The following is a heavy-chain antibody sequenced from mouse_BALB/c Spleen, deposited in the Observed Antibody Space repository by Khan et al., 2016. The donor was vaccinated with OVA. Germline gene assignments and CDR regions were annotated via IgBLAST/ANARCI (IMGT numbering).Heavy chain of an antibody. Sequence: EVQLQESGPGLVKPSQSLSLTCTVTGYSITSDYAWNWIRQFPGNKLEWMGYISYSGSTTYNPSLKRRTTITRDTSKDQFFLQLQSVTSEDTATYYCASELGRYYALDYWGQGTSVTVSS. J-gene: IGHJ4*01. CDR1: GYSITSDYA. CDR3: ASELGRYYALDY. CDR2: ISYSGST. V-gene: IGHV3-2*02. D-gene: IGHD4-1*01.